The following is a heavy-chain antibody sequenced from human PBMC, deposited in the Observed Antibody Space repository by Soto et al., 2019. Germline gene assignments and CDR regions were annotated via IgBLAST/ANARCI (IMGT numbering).Heavy chain of an antibody. CDR3: GRDGTKTLRDWFDP. D-gene: IGHD1-1*01. J-gene: IGHJ5*02. CDR2: IYATGTT. V-gene: IGHV4-4*07. CDR1: GACMSGFY. Sequence: EALSLGGTGSGACMSGFYWSWIRKSAGKGLEWIGRIYATGTTDYNPSLKSRVMMSVDTSKKQFYLKLRSVTAADTAVYYCGRDGTKTLRDWFDPWGQGISVTVS.